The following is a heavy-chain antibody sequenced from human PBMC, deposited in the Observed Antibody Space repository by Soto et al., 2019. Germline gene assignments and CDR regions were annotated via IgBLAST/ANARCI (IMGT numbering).Heavy chain of an antibody. V-gene: IGHV3-48*01. CDR3: ARYYYGMDV. J-gene: IGHJ6*02. CDR1: GFTFSRYS. CDR2: ISSGSSTI. Sequence: DVPLVESGGGLVQPGGSLRLSCAAPGFTFSRYSMNWVRQAPGKGLEWVAYISSGSSTIYYADSVKGRFTISRDNANSSLFLQMTSLRAEDTAVYYCARYYYGMDVWGQGTTVTVSS.